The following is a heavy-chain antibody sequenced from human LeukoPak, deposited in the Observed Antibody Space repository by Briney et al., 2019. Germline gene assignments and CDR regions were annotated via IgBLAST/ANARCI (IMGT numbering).Heavy chain of an antibody. CDR3: ARHITVAGYYYYYYMDV. CDR2: INHSGST. J-gene: IGHJ6*03. Sequence: PSETLSLTCAVYGGSFSGYYWSWIRQPPGKGLEWIGEINHSGSTNYNPSLKSRVTISVDTSKNQFSLKLSSVTAADTAVYYCARHITVAGYYYYYYMDVWGKGTTVTISS. D-gene: IGHD6-19*01. V-gene: IGHV4-34*01. CDR1: GGSFSGYY.